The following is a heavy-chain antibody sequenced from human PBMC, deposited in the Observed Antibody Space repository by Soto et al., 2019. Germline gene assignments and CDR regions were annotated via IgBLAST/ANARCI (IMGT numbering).Heavy chain of an antibody. Sequence: PGGSLRLSCAASGFTFSSYSMNWVRQAPGKGLEWVSSISSSSSYIYYADSVKGRFTISRDNAKNSLYLQMNSLRAEDTAVYYCARDFQQLVPYFDYWAQGTLVPVSS. V-gene: IGHV3-21*01. D-gene: IGHD6-6*01. CDR2: ISSSSSYI. CDR3: ARDFQQLVPYFDY. CDR1: GFTFSSYS. J-gene: IGHJ4*02.